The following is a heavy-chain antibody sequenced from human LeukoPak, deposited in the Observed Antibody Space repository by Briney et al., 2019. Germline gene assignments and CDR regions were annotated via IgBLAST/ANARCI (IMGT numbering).Heavy chain of an antibody. CDR1: GFTFISYE. Sequence: GGSLRLSCAASGFTFISYEMNWVRQAPGKGLEWVSYISSSGSTIYYADSVKGRFTISRDNAKNSLYLQMNSLRAEDTAVYYCARALGYCSSTSCYEFDYWGQGTLVTVSS. CDR2: ISSSGSTI. J-gene: IGHJ4*02. D-gene: IGHD2-2*01. V-gene: IGHV3-48*03. CDR3: ARALGYCSSTSCYEFDY.